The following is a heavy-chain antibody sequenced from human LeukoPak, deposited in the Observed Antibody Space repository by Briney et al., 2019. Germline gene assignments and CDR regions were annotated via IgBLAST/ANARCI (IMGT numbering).Heavy chain of an antibody. Sequence: GGSLRLSCAASGFSLNNYWMSWVRQAPGKGLEWVANIKQDGSAKYYVDSVKGRFTISRDNSKNSLYLQMNSLRAEDTAVYYCARDDYLDRSGHWRGFDIWGQGTMVTVSP. V-gene: IGHV3-7*01. CDR1: GFSLNNYW. CDR2: IKQDGSAK. CDR3: ARDDYLDRSGHWRGFDI. J-gene: IGHJ3*02. D-gene: IGHD3-22*01.